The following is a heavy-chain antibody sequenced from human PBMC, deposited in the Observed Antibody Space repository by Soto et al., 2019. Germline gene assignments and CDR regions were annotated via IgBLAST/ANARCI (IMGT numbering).Heavy chain of an antibody. J-gene: IGHJ5*02. V-gene: IGHV4-59*08. D-gene: IGHD5-18*01. CDR3: ARGGERSWIQLWS. CDR1: GGSISSYY. CDR2: IYYSGST. Sequence: QVQLQESGPGLVKPSETLSLTCTVSGGSISSYYWSWIRQPPGKGLEWIGYIYYSGSTNYNPSLKSRATPSVDTSKNQFSLKLSSVTAADTAVYYCARGGERSWIQLWSWGQGTLVTVSS.